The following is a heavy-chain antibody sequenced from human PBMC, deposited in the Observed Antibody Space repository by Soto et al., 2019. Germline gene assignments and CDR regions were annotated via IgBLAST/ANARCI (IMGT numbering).Heavy chain of an antibody. Sequence: QVQLVQSGAEVREPGASVKVSCKASGYSFTSLDTNWVRQTAGQGLEWMGWMQPSTGRTGYAQKFQGRVIMTRDTSINTAYMELTTLTSDDTAFYYCARGVSAGVDYWGQGTLVTVSS. CDR2: MQPSTGRT. CDR3: ARGVSAGVDY. D-gene: IGHD1-26*01. V-gene: IGHV1-8*01. CDR1: GYSFTSLD. J-gene: IGHJ4*02.